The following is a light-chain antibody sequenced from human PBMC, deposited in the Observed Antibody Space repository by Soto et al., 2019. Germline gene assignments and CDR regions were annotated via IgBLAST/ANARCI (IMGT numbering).Light chain of an antibody. J-gene: IGKJ1*01. CDR2: KAS. CDR3: QQYNSYSRT. CDR1: QSISSW. V-gene: IGKV1-5*03. Sequence: DIQMTQSPSTLSASGGDRVTITCRASQSISSWLAWYQHKPGKAPKLLIYKASSLESGVPSRFSGSGSGTEFTLTISSLQPDDFATYYCQQYNSYSRTFGQGTKVEIK.